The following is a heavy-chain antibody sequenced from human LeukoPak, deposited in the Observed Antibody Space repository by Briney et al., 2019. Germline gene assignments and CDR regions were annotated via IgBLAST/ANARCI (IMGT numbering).Heavy chain of an antibody. CDR3: ARGTYLFAFDI. CDR2: VFRTGRT. CDR1: GGFTNTGGYF. V-gene: IGHV4-30-2*01. D-gene: IGHD3-10*01. Sequence: SQTLSLTCTVSGGFTNTGGYFWSWIRQPPGKGLEWIGYVFRTGRTSYNPSLDSRVTISLDRSRNQFSLRLTSVTAADSAMYYCARGTYLFAFDIWGQGTMVTVSS. J-gene: IGHJ3*02.